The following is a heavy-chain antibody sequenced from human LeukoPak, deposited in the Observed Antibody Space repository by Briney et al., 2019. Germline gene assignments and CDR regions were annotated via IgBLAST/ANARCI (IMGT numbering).Heavy chain of an antibody. Sequence: HPGGSLRLSCAASGFTFSSYWMSWVRQAPGKGLDWVANIKQDGSEKYYVDSVKGRLTISRDNAKNLLYLQMNSLRAEDTAVYYCARDTVAFGGLIAMNDYWGQGTLVTVSS. CDR1: GFTFSSYW. V-gene: IGHV3-7*01. CDR2: IKQDGSEK. CDR3: ARDTVAFGGLIAMNDY. D-gene: IGHD3-16*02. J-gene: IGHJ4*02.